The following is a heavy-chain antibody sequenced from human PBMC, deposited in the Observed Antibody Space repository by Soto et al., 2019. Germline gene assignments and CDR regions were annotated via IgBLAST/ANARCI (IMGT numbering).Heavy chain of an antibody. J-gene: IGHJ4*02. V-gene: IGHV3-11*05. CDR2: ISSSSSYT. CDR1: GFTFSDYY. CDR3: ARDHHRYSGYEYVDY. Sequence: QVQLVESGGGLVKPGGSLRLSCAASGFTFSDYYMSWIRQAPGKGLEWVSYISSSSSYTNYADSVKGRFTISRDNAKNSLYLQMNSLRADDTAVDYCARDHHRYSGYEYVDYWGQGTLVTVSS. D-gene: IGHD5-12*01.